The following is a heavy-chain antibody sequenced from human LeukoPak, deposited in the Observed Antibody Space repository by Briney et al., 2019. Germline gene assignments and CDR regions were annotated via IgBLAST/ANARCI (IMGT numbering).Heavy chain of an antibody. Sequence: PSETPSLTCTVSGGSISSYYWSWIRQPPGKGLEWIGYIYYTGSTNYNPSLKSRVTISLDTSKNQFSLKLTSVTAADTAVYYCARGLGWGATIFDYWGQGALVTVSS. D-gene: IGHD1-26*01. CDR2: IYYTGST. CDR3: ARGLGWGATIFDY. CDR1: GGSISSYY. J-gene: IGHJ4*02. V-gene: IGHV4-59*01.